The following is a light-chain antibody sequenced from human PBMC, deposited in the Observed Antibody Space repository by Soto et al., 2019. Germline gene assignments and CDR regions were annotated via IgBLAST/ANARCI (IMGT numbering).Light chain of an antibody. CDR2: TAS. CDR1: QSISTY. CDR3: QQSYSTTWT. V-gene: IGKV1-39*01. Sequence: DIQMTQSPSSLPASVGDRVTLTCRASQSISTYLNWYQQKPGKAPDLLIYTASSLQSGVPSRFSGSESETDFTLTISSLQPEDFANYSCQQSYSTTWTFGQGTKWIS. J-gene: IGKJ1*01.